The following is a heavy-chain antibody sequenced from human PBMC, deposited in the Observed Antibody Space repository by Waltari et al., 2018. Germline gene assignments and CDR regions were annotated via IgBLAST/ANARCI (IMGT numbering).Heavy chain of an antibody. V-gene: IGHV3-33*06. CDR1: GFPFGRYG. CDR2: IWYDGSNK. CDR3: AKVHPLYYYYMDV. Sequence: QVQLVESGGGVVQPGRSRRPSCAASGFPFGRYGMPWARQAPGKGLEWVAVIWYDGSNKYYADSVKGRFTISRDNSKNTLYLQMNSLRAEDTAVYYCAKVHPLYYYYMDVWGKGTTVTVSS. J-gene: IGHJ6*03.